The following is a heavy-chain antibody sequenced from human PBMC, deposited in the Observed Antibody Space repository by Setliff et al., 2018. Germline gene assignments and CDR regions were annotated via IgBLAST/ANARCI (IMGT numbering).Heavy chain of an antibody. CDR2: INPNSGGT. CDR3: ARDQGGCSGGSCYFWFDP. CDR1: GYTFTSYG. D-gene: IGHD2-15*01. J-gene: IGHJ5*02. V-gene: IGHV1-2*02. Sequence: GASVKVSCKASGYTFTSYGISWVRQAPGQGLEWMGWINPNSGGTNYAQKFQGRVTMTRDTSISTAYMELSRLRSDDTAVYYCARDQGGCSGGSCYFWFDPWGQGTLVTVSS.